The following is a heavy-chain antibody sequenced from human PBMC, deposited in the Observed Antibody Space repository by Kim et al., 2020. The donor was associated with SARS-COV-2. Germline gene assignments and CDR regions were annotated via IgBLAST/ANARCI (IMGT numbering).Heavy chain of an antibody. V-gene: IGHV4-59*08. CDR1: GGSISSYY. CDR3: ARYAIAAAGTSNYYYYGMDV. CDR2: IYYSGST. Sequence: SETLSLTCTVSGGSISSYYWSWIRQPPGKGLEWIGYIYYSGSTNYNPSLKSRVTISVDTSKNQFSLKLSSVTAADTAVYYCARYAIAAAGTSNYYYYGMDVWAQGTTVTVSS. J-gene: IGHJ6*02. D-gene: IGHD6-13*01.